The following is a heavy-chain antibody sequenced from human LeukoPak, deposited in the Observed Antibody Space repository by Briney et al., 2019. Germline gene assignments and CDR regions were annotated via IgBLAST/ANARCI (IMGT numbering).Heavy chain of an antibody. CDR3: ARIQSDTALALRVDY. D-gene: IGHD5-18*01. Sequence: GGSLRLSCAASGFTFSTSSMNWVRQAPGKGREWVSSISNSSSYIYYADSVKGRFTISRDNAKNSLYLQMNSLRAEDTAVYYCARIQSDTALALRVDYWGQGTLVTVSS. V-gene: IGHV3-21*01. J-gene: IGHJ4*02. CDR2: ISNSSSYI. CDR1: GFTFSTSS.